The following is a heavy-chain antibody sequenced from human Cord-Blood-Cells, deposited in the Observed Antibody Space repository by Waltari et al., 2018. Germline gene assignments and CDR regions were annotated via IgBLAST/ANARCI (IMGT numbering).Heavy chain of an antibody. J-gene: IGHJ6*03. CDR3: ARDERYVGADYDILTGYYYYYYMDV. V-gene: IGHV3-21*01. CDR2: ISSSSSYI. D-gene: IGHD3-9*01. CDR1: GFTFSSYS. Sequence: EVQLVESGGGLVKPGGSLRLSCAASGFTFSSYSMNWVRQAPGKGLEWVSSISSSSSYIYYADSVKGRFTISRDNAKNALYLQMNSLRAEDTAVYYWARDERYVGADYDILTGYYYYYYMDVWGKGTTVTVSS.